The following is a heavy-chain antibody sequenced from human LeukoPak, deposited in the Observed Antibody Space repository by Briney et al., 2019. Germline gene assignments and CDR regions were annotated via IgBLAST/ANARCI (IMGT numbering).Heavy chain of an antibody. D-gene: IGHD3-10*01. J-gene: IGHJ6*02. Sequence: GASVKVSCKASGYTFADDGISWVRQGPGQGLEWVGWISPYNGDTKYADKVLGRVTMSADISTTTAYMGLRSLRSDDTAVYYCARIQVNWFGEVTSLSPPNYGMDVWGQGTTVIVSS. CDR1: GYTFADDG. CDR3: ARIQVNWFGEVTSLSPPNYGMDV. CDR2: ISPYNGDT. V-gene: IGHV1-18*01.